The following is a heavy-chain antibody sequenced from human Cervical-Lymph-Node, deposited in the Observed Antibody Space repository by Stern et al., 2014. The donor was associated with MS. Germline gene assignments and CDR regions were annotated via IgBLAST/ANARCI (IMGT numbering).Heavy chain of an antibody. CDR1: GFTFSHYS. Sequence: EVQLVESGGGLVKPGGSLRLSCDAYGFTFSHYSINWVRQAPGTGLEWLSSISINLTHTYYADSVECRFTISSDSTKNSVHLHMASLQAEDTPVYYCARARVGDYARSPHLDSWGRGTLVSVSS. D-gene: IGHD4-17*01. J-gene: IGHJ4*02. CDR3: ARARVGDYARSPHLDS. CDR2: ISINLTHT. V-gene: IGHV3-21*01.